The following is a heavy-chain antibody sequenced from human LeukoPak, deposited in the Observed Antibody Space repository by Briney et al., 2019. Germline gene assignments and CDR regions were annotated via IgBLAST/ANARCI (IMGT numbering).Heavy chain of an antibody. J-gene: IGHJ4*02. CDR3: ARGNIFRNYYDSGGSLYYFDY. Sequence: GGSLRLSWAASGFTVSSNYMNWVRQAPGKGLEWVSVIYGGGSTYYADSVKGRFTISRDNSKNTLYLQMNTLRAEDTAVYYCARGNIFRNYYDSGGSLYYFDYWGQGTLVTVSS. CDR1: GFTVSSNY. D-gene: IGHD3-22*01. V-gene: IGHV3-53*01. CDR2: IYGGGST.